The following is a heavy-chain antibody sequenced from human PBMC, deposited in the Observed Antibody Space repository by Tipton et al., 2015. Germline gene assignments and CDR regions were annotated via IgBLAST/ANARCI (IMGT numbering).Heavy chain of an antibody. CDR3: ACQDYDSLTRDYQTVDY. V-gene: IGHV4-38-2*01. J-gene: IGHJ4*02. CDR1: GYSIRGAYY. D-gene: IGHD3-9*01. CDR2: IHHSGIT. Sequence: LRLPCAVSGYSIRGAYYWGWIRQPPGKGLEWIGHIHHSGITYYNPSLKSRVSISLDTSKNQFSLNLTSVTAADTAVYYCACQDYDSLTRDYQTVDYWGQGTLVTVSS.